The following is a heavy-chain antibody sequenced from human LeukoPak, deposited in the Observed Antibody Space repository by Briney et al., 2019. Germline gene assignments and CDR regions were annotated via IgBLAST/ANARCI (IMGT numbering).Heavy chain of an antibody. CDR3: ARPREGAFDI. CDR1: GGSISSSSYY. Sequence: SETLSLTCTVSGGSISSSSYYWGWIRQPPGKGLEWIGSIYYSGSTYYNPSLKSRVTISVDTSKNQFSLKLSSVTAADTAVYYCARPREGAFDIWGQGTMVTVSS. D-gene: IGHD1-26*01. J-gene: IGHJ3*02. CDR2: IYYSGST. V-gene: IGHV4-39*01.